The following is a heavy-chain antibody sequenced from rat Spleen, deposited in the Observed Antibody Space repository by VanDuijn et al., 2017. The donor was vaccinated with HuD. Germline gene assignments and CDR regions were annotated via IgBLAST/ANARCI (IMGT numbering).Heavy chain of an antibody. D-gene: IGHD5-1*01. CDR1: GFSLTSYG. CDR2: IWGDGST. Sequence: QVQLKESGPGQVQPSQTLSLTCTISGFSLTSYGVSWVRQPPGKGLEWMGGIWGDGSTNYNSGLRSRLSISRDTSKSQVFLKMNILQTEDTAMYFCARGWERFAYWGQGTLVTVSS. V-gene: IGHV2-16*01. CDR3: ARGWERFAY. J-gene: IGHJ3*01.